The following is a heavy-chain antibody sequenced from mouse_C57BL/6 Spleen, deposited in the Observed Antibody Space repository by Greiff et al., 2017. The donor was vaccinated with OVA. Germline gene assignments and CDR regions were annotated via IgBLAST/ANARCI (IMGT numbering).Heavy chain of an antibody. D-gene: IGHD2-3*01. CDR3: AREGIYDGYYAMDY. CDR2: IYPGSGST. CDR1: GYTFTSYW. J-gene: IGHJ4*01. Sequence: QVQLQQPGAELVKPGASVKMSCKASGYTFTSYWITWVKQRPGQGLEWIGDIYPGSGSTNYNEKFKSKATLTVDTSSSTAYMQLSSLTSEDSAVYDGAREGIYDGYYAMDYWGQGTSVTVSS. V-gene: IGHV1-55*01.